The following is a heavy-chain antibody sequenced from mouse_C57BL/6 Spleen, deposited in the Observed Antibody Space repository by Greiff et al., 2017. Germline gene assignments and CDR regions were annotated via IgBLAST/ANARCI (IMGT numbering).Heavy chain of an antibody. CDR1: GFTFSDYG. CDR3: ARRPNFSMDY. V-gene: IGHV5-17*01. Sequence: EVHLVESGGGLVKPGGSLKLSCAASGFTFSDYGMHWVRQAPEKGLEWVAYISSGSSTIYYADTVKGRFTISRDNAKNTLFLQMTGVRSEDTAMDYCARRPNFSMDYWGQGTSVTVSS. CDR2: ISSGSSTI. J-gene: IGHJ4*01. D-gene: IGHD4-1*01.